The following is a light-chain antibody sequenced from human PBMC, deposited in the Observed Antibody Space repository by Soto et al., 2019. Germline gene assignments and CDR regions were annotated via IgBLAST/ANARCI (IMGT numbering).Light chain of an antibody. Sequence: DIQMTQSPSSLSVSVGDRVTITCRASHDISNYLAWYLQKPGKVPKLLIYGASTLKSGVPSRFSGSGYGTDFTLTISSLQPEDVATYYCQKYDSAPWTFGQGTKVEIK. CDR3: QKYDSAPWT. CDR2: GAS. CDR1: HDISNY. V-gene: IGKV1-27*01. J-gene: IGKJ1*01.